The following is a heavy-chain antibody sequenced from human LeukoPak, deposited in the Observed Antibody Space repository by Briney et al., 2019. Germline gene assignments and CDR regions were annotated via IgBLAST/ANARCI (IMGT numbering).Heavy chain of an antibody. CDR2: IYYSGST. D-gene: IGHD6-19*01. CDR3: ARRPGSIAVAGNYYYYYMDV. CDR1: GGSISSSSYY. V-gene: IGHV4-61*01. J-gene: IGHJ6*03. Sequence: PSETLSLTCTVSGGSISSSSYYWSWIRQPPGKGLEWIGYIYYSGSTNYNPSLKSRVTISVDTSKNQFSLKLSSVTAADTAVYYCARRPGSIAVAGNYYYYYMDVWGKGTTVTVSS.